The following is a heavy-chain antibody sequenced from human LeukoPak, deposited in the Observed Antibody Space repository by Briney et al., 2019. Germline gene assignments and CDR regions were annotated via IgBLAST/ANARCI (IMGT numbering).Heavy chain of an antibody. CDR1: GGSVSSGISY. V-gene: IGHV4-61*01. Sequence: SETLSLTCSVSGGSVSSGISYWSWLRQPPGKGLEWIGYIYYSGSTNYIPALKGRVTMSVDTSKNQFSLKLPSVTAADTAVYYCARLTSEDGDNYRVYWSFDLWGRGTLVTVSS. D-gene: IGHD5-24*01. J-gene: IGHJ2*01. CDR2: IYYSGST. CDR3: ARLTSEDGDNYRVYWSFDL.